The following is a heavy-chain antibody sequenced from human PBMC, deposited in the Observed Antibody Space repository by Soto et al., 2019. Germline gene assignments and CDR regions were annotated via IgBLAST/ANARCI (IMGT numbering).Heavy chain of an antibody. CDR1: GFTFSGSA. D-gene: IGHD3-10*02. J-gene: IGHJ4*02. CDR2: IRSKANSYAT. V-gene: IGHV3-73*01. CDR3: TRRVRGVFY. Sequence: PGGSLRLPCAASGFTFSGSAMHWVRQASGKGLEWVGRIRSKANSYATAYAASVKGRFTISRDDSKNTAYLQMNSLKTEDTAVYYCTRRVRGVFYWGQGTLVTVSS.